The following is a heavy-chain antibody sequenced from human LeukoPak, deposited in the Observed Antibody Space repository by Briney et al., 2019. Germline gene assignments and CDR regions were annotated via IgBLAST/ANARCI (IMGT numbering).Heavy chain of an antibody. Sequence: TGGSLRLSCAGSGFTFSRYNMNWVRQAPGKGLERVSSISSSSSYIYYADSVKGRFTISRDNAQNSLFLQMNSLRAEDTAVYYCARDAQWLVPEGYYYYMDVWGKGTTVTVSS. D-gene: IGHD6-19*01. CDR1: GFTFSRYN. CDR3: ARDAQWLVPEGYYYYMDV. CDR2: ISSSSSYI. J-gene: IGHJ6*03. V-gene: IGHV3-21*01.